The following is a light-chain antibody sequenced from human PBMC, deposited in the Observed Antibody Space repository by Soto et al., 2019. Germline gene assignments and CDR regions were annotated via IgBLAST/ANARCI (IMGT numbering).Light chain of an antibody. CDR3: DQTYATPLST. V-gene: IGKV1-39*01. CDR1: QSVDTY. Sequence: DIQLTQSPSSLSASVGDTVTITCRASQSVDTYLNWYQQRPGKAPNLLIYATFTLKSGVPSRFSGAGYGTDCTLSISRLQPEDFATYCADQTYATPLSTFGSGTRVD. J-gene: IGKJ3*01. CDR2: ATF.